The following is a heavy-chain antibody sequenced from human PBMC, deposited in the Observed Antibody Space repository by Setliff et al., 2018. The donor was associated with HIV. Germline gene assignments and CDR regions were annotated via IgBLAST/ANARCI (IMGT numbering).Heavy chain of an antibody. V-gene: IGHV4-61*09. CDR2: IYTSGST. D-gene: IGHD7-27*01. Sequence: PSETLSLTCTVSGGSTSSGSYYWSWIRQPAGKGLEWIGHIYTSGSTNYNPSLKSRVTISVDTSKNQFSLKLSSVTAADTAVYYCARDWGGPLDYWGQGTLVTVSS. CDR1: GGSTSSGSYY. CDR3: ARDWGGPLDY. J-gene: IGHJ4*02.